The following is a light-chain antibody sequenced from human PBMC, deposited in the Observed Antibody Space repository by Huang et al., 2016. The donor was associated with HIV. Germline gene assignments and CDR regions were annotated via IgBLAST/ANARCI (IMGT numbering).Light chain of an antibody. CDR2: WAS. CDR1: QSVLYSSTNKNY. CDR3: QQFYTTPLT. V-gene: IGKV4-1*01. J-gene: IGKJ2*01. Sequence: DIVMTQSPESLAVSLGDSATINCKSSQSVLYSSTNKNYLTWYQQKPGQPPKLLIYWASTRDSGVPDRFSGSGSGTDFTLTISSLQAEDVAVYYCQQFYTTPLTFGQGTKLEIK.